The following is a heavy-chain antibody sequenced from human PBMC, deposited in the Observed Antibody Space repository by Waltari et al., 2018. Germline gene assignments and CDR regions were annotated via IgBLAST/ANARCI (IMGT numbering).Heavy chain of an antibody. V-gene: IGHV4-59*11. CDR2: IYYSGST. J-gene: IGHJ2*01. Sequence: QVQLQESGPGLVKPSETLSLTCTVSGGSISSHYWSWIRQPPGKGMEWVGYIYYSGSTNYNPSLKSRVTISVDTSKNQFSLKLSSVTAADTAVYYCARDYLYYDYVWGSYREGWYFDLWGRGTLVTVSS. D-gene: IGHD3-16*02. CDR3: ARDYLYYDYVWGSYREGWYFDL. CDR1: GGSISSHY.